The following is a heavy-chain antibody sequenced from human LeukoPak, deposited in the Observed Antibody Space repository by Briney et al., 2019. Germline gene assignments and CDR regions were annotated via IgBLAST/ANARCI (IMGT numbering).Heavy chain of an antibody. J-gene: IGHJ4*02. V-gene: IGHV3-30*18. D-gene: IGHD3-3*01. CDR3: AKLSPSLYDFWSGYYESFDY. CDR2: KSYDGSNK. CDR1: GFTFSSYG. Sequence: PGGSLRLSCAASGFTFSSYGMHWVRQAPGKGLEWVAVKSYDGSNKYYADSVKGRFTISRDNSKNTLYLQMNSLRAEDTAVYYCAKLSPSLYDFWSGYYESFDYWGQGTLVTVSS.